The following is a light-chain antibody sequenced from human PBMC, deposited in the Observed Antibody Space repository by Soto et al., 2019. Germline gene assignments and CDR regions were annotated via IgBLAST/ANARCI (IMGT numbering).Light chain of an antibody. V-gene: IGKV1-5*01. CDR2: DAS. CDR3: QQGNSFPLT. Sequence: DIQMTQSPSTLSASVGDRVTISCRASQSIQTWLAWYQQRPGKAPNLLIFDASDLASGVSSRFSGSGSGAEFTLTISSLQADDFATYYCQQGNSFPLTFGGGTKVEIK. CDR1: QSIQTW. J-gene: IGKJ4*01.